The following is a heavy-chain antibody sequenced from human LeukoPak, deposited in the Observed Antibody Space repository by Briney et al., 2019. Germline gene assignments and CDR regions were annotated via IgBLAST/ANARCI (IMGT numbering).Heavy chain of an antibody. CDR1: GYTFTYYY. V-gene: IGHV1-2*02. J-gene: IGHJ6*02. Sequence: ASVKVSCKASGYTFTYYYMHWVRQAPGQGLEWMGWINPNSGGTNYAQKFQGRVTMTRDTSISTAYMELSRLRSDDTAVYYCASVAIKNIVVVRVAYRGPHGMDVWGQGTTVTVSS. CDR2: INPNSGGT. CDR3: ASVAIKNIVVVRVAYRGPHGMDV. D-gene: IGHD2/OR15-2a*01.